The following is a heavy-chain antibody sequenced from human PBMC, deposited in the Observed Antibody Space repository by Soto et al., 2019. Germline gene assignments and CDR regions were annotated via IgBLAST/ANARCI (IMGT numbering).Heavy chain of an antibody. CDR2: IIPILGIA. CDR3: ARGTYYYGSGSYRDY. CDR1: GGTFSSYT. J-gene: IGHJ4*02. D-gene: IGHD3-10*01. V-gene: IGHV1-69*02. Sequence: QVQLVQSGAEVKKPGSSVKVSCKASGGTFSSYTISWVRQAPGQGLEWMGRIIPILGIANHAQKFQGRVTITADKSTSTDYMELSSLRSEDTAVYYCARGTYYYGSGSYRDYWGQGTLVTVSS.